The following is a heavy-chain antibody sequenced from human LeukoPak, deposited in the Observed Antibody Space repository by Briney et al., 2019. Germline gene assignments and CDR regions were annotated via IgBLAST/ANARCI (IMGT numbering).Heavy chain of an antibody. Sequence: PSETLSLTCTVSGGSISSYYWSWIWQPPGKGLEWIGYIYYSGSTNYNPSLKSRVTISVDTSKNQFSLKLSSVTAADTAVYYCARVSDFNGLDYWGQGTLVTVSS. V-gene: IGHV4-59*01. CDR3: ARVSDFNGLDY. J-gene: IGHJ4*02. CDR1: GGSISSYY. D-gene: IGHD3/OR15-3a*01. CDR2: IYYSGST.